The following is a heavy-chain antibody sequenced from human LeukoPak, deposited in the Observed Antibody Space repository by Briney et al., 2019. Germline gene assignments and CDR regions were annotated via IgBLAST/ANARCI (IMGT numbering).Heavy chain of an antibody. J-gene: IGHJ3*02. Sequence: GESLKISCKGSGSRFTSYWIGRVRQMPGKGLEGMGIIYPGDSDTRYSPSFQGQVTISADKSISTAYLQWSSLKASDTAMYYCARQGYSGRFYAFDIWGQGTMVTVSS. CDR2: IYPGDSDT. V-gene: IGHV5-51*01. D-gene: IGHD5-12*01. CDR1: GSRFTSYW. CDR3: ARQGYSGRFYAFDI.